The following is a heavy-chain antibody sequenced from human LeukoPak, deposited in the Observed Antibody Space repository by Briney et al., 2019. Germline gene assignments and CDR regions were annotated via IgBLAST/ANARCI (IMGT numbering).Heavy chain of an antibody. CDR3: AKDGVITFGGVIDHDAFDI. CDR2: ISYYGSNK. Sequence: GGSLRLSCAASGFTFSSYGMHWVRQAPGKVLEWVAVISYYGSNKYYADSVKGRFTISRDNSKNTLYLQMNSLRAEDTAVYYCAKDGVITFGGVIDHDAFDIWGQGTMVTVSS. CDR1: GFTFSSYG. V-gene: IGHV3-30*18. D-gene: IGHD3-16*02. J-gene: IGHJ3*02.